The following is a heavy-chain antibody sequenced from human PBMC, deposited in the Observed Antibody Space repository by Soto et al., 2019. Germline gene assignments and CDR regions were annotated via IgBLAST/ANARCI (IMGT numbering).Heavy chain of an antibody. V-gene: IGHV3-49*04. CDR1: GFSFTHYA. CDR2: IRNQTYGETT. Sequence: EVQLVESGGGLVQPGRSLRLSCTASGFSFTHYAINWVRQAPGQGLEWVGLIRNQTYGETTEYAASMKGRFTISRDDLSNIAYLQINSLKPEDSAVYYCTTAERPAEAYFFDYWGQGTLVSVSS. CDR3: TTAERPAEAYFFDY. J-gene: IGHJ4*02.